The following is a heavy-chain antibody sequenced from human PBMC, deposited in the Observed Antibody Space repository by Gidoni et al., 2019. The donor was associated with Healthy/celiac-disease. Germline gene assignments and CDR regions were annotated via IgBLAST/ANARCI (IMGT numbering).Heavy chain of an antibody. Sequence: QLQLQESGPGLVKPSETLSLTCTVPGGSISSSSYYWGWIRQPPGKGLEWIGSIYYSGSTHYNPSLKSRVTISVDTSKNQFSLKLSSVTAADTAVYYCWDNRMSLDIWGQGTMVTVSS. V-gene: IGHV4-39*07. CDR3: WDNRMSLDI. J-gene: IGHJ3*02. D-gene: IGHD1-26*01. CDR2: IYYSGST. CDR1: GGSISSSSYY.